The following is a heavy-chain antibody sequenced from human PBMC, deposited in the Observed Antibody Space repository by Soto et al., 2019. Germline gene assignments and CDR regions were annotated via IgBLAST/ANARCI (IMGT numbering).Heavy chain of an antibody. Sequence: SETLSLTCTVSGGSISSYYRSWIWHPPGKGLEWIGYIYYSGSTNYNPSLKSRVTISVDTSKNQFSLKLSSVTAADTAVYYCARVYRSYYYYGMDVWGQGTTVTVSS. CDR3: ARVYRSYYYYGMDV. CDR2: IYYSGST. D-gene: IGHD4-4*01. V-gene: IGHV4-59*01. CDR1: GGSISSYY. J-gene: IGHJ6*02.